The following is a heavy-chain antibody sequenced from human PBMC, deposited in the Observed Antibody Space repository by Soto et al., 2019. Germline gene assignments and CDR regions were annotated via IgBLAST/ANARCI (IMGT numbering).Heavy chain of an antibody. CDR2: INPSGGST. CDR3: ARDLTGTTFWSLGIFDY. Sequence: ASVKVSCKASGYTFTSYYMHWVRQAPGQGLEWMGIINPSGGSTSYAQKFQGRVTMTRDTSTSTVYMELSSLRSEDTAVYYCARDLTGTTFWSLGIFDYWGQGTLVTVSS. J-gene: IGHJ4*02. V-gene: IGHV1-46*03. CDR1: GYTFTSYY. D-gene: IGHD1-7*01.